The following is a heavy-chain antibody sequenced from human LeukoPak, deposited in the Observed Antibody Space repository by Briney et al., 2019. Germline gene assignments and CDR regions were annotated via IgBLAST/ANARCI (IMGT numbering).Heavy chain of an antibody. CDR1: GGSISSYY. V-gene: IGHV4-59*08. Sequence: SETLSLTCTVSGGSISSYYWSWIRQPPGKGLEWIGYIHYSGSTNYNPSLKSRVTISVDTSKNQFSLKLSSVTAADTAVYYCARRSGWYSVSAFDIWGQGTMVTVSS. D-gene: IGHD6-19*01. CDR2: IHYSGST. CDR3: ARRSGWYSVSAFDI. J-gene: IGHJ3*02.